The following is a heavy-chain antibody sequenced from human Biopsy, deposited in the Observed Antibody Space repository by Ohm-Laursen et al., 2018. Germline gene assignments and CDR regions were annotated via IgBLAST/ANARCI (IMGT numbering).Heavy chain of an antibody. CDR2: INPYTSEI. Sequence: ASVKVSCKASGYTFTSYAISWVRQAPGQGLEWMGWINPYTSEIHYAQKFQGRVTMTSDTSISTAYIELRRLISDDTAVYFCARDRMVTIITLVRADTFDIWGQGTLVSVSS. CDR1: GYTFTSYA. J-gene: IGHJ3*02. D-gene: IGHD3-10*01. V-gene: IGHV1-2*02. CDR3: ARDRMVTIITLVRADTFDI.